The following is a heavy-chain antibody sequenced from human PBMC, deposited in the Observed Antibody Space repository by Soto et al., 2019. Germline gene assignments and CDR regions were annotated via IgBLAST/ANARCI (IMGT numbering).Heavy chain of an antibody. J-gene: IGHJ4*02. CDR2: IEPSGGSR. V-gene: IGHV1-46*01. D-gene: IGHD4-17*01. Sequence: ASVKVSCKASGYTFTSSYMHWVRQAPGQGLEWMGVIEPSGGSRSYTQKFQGRVTMTRDTSTSTVYMELSSLRSEDTAVYYCARTTMTFYYFDFWGQGTLVTVSS. CDR1: GYTFTSSY. CDR3: ARTTMTFYYFDF.